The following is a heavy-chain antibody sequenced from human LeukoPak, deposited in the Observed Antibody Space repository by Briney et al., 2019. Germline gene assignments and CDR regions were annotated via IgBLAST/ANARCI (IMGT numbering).Heavy chain of an antibody. V-gene: IGHV3-21*01. J-gene: IGHJ6*03. Sequence: PGGSLRLSCAASGFTFSSYSMNWVRQAPGKGLEWVSSISSSSSYIYYADSVKGRFTISRDNAKNSLYLQMNSLRPEDTAVYYCAKGGGRGHNYDDYYYYMDFWGKGTTVTVSS. D-gene: IGHD3-22*01. CDR3: AKGGGRGHNYDDYYYYMDF. CDR1: GFTFSSYS. CDR2: ISSSSSYI.